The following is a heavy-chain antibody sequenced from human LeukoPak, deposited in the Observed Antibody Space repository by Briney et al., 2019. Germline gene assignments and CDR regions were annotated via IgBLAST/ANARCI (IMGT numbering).Heavy chain of an antibody. CDR2: INPNSGGT. Sequence: ASVKVSCKASGYTFTGYYMHWVRQAPGQGREWMGWINPNSGGTNYAQKFQGRVTMTRDTSISTAYMELSRLRSDDPAVYYCASATPIAAAGTKNWFDPWGQGTLVTVSS. V-gene: IGHV1-2*02. CDR1: GYTFTGYY. CDR3: ASATPIAAAGTKNWFDP. J-gene: IGHJ5*02. D-gene: IGHD6-13*01.